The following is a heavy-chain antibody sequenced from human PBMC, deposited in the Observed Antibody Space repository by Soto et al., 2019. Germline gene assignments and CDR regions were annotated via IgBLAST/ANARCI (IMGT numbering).Heavy chain of an antibody. V-gene: IGHV4-59*08. CDR1: GGSISSYY. CDR2: IYYSGST. CDR3: ARLNMVRGVIWFDP. J-gene: IGHJ5*02. D-gene: IGHD3-10*01. Sequence: SETLSLTCTVSGGSISSYYWSWIRQPPGKGLEWIGYIYYSGSTNYNPSLKSRVTISVDTSKNQFSLKLSSVTAADTAVYYCARLNMVRGVIWFDPWGQGTLVTVSS.